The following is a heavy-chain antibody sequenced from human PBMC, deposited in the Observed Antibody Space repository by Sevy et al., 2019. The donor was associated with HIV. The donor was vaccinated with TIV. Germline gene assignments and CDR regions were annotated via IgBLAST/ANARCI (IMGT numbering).Heavy chain of an antibody. J-gene: IGHJ5*02. V-gene: IGHV1-69*13. CDR1: GGTFSSYA. Sequence: ASVKVSCKASGGTFSSYAISWVRQAPGQGLEWMGGIIPIFGTANYAQKFQGRVTITADESTITAYMELSSLRSEDTAVYYCARDQRTGPSLRWFDPWGQGTLVTVSS. CDR2: IIPIFGTA. D-gene: IGHD3-9*01. CDR3: ARDQRTGPSLRWFDP.